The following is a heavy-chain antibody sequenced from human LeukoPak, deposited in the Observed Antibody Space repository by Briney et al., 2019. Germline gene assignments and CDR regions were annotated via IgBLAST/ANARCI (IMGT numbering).Heavy chain of an antibody. CDR1: GGSISSGSYY. CDR3: AREEPHDAFDI. V-gene: IGHV4-61*02. D-gene: IGHD1-26*01. CDR2: IYTSGST. Sequence: SQTLSLTCTVSGGSISSGSYYWSWIRQPAGKGLEWIGRIYTSGSTNYNPSLKSRVAISVDTSKNQFSLKLCSVTAADTAVYYCAREEPHDAFDIWGQGTMVTVSS. J-gene: IGHJ3*02.